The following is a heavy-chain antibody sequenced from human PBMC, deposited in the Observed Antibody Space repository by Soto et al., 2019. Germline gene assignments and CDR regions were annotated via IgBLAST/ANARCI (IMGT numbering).Heavy chain of an antibody. J-gene: IGHJ6*02. CDR3: ARGAGAYYYYGMDV. CDR2: IIPIFGTA. D-gene: IGHD6-13*01. CDR1: GGTFSSYA. V-gene: IGHV1-69*13. Sequence: ASVKVSCKASGGTFSSYAISWVRQAPGQGLEWMGGIIPIFGTANYAQKFQGRVTITADESTSTAYMELSSLRSEDTAVYYCARGAGAYYYYGMDVWGQGTTVTVSS.